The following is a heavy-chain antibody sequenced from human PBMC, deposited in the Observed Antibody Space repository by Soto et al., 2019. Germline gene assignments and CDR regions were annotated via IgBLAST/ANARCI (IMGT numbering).Heavy chain of an antibody. CDR3: ARHAGYCSGGSCYSHWFDP. D-gene: IGHD2-15*01. V-gene: IGHV4-39*01. CDR1: GGSISSSSYY. CDR2: IYYSGGT. J-gene: IGHJ5*02. Sequence: SETLSLTCTVSGGSISSSSYYWGWIRQPPGKGLEWIGSIYYSGGTYYNPSLKSRVTISVDTSKNQFSLKLSSVTAADTAVYYCARHAGYCSGGSCYSHWFDPWGQGTLVTVSS.